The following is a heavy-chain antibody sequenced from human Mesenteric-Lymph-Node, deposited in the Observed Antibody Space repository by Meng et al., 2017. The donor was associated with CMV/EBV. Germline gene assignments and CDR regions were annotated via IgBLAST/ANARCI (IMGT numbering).Heavy chain of an antibody. CDR1: GGSISSSSYY. CDR2: IYYSGST. J-gene: IGHJ4*02. V-gene: IGHV4-39*07. CDR3: ARIYSSGLVDY. Sequence: SETLSLTCTVSGGSISSSSYYWGWIRQPPGKGLEWIGTIYYSGSTYYNPSLESRVTISVDTSKNQFSLKLTSVTAADTAVYCCARIYSSGLVDYWGQGTLVTVSS. D-gene: IGHD6-19*01.